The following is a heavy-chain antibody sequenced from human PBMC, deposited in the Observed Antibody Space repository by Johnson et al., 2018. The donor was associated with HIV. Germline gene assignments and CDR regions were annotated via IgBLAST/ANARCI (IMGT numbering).Heavy chain of an antibody. CDR2: IWYDGGDGGTT. Sequence: EVQLVESGGGVVQPGRSLRLSCAASGFTFSNYAMHWVRQAPGKGLEWVAVIWYDGGDGGTTDYAAPVKGRFTISRDDSKNTLYLQMNSLKTEDTAVYYCTTEDPRGYGYLFSCGDAFDIWGQGTMVTVSS. V-gene: IGHV3-15*04. J-gene: IGHJ3*02. CDR1: GFTFSNYA. CDR3: TTEDPRGYGYLFSCGDAFDI. D-gene: IGHD5-18*01.